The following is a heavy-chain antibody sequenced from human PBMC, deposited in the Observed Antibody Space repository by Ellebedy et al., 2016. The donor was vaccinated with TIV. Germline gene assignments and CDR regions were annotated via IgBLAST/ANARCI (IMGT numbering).Heavy chain of an antibody. Sequence: MPSETLSLTCTVSGGSISSSSYYWGWIRQPPGKGLEWIGSIYYSGSTNYNPSLKSRVTISVDTSKNQFSLKLSSVTAADTAVYYCAREGGGDFDYWGQGTLVTVSS. CDR3: AREGGGDFDY. V-gene: IGHV4-39*07. CDR1: GGSISSSSYY. J-gene: IGHJ4*02. D-gene: IGHD3-16*01. CDR2: IYYSGST.